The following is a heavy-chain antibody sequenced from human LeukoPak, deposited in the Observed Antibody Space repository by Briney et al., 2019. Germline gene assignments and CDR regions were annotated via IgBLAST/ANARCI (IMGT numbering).Heavy chain of an antibody. J-gene: IGHJ4*02. CDR3: ARDLVLWFGESYLFDY. D-gene: IGHD3-10*01. CDR2: ISYDGSNK. V-gene: IGHV3-30-3*01. CDR1: GFTFSSYA. Sequence: GGSLRLSCAASGFTFSSYAMHWVRQAPGKGLEWVAVISYDGSNKYYADSVKGRFTISRDNSKNTLYLQMNSLRAEDTAVYYCARDLVLWFGESYLFDYWGQGALVTVSS.